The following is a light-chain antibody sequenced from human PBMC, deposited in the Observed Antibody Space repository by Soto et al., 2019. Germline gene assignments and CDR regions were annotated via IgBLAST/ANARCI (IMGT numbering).Light chain of an antibody. Sequence: FVLPQSPCTLSLSPGERSALSCIASQSVSSTYLAWYQQRPGQAPRLLIYGASTRATDIPDRISGSGSGTDFTLTVSRLEPEDFAVYYCQQYGSTPWSFGQGTKVDI. J-gene: IGKJ1*01. CDR3: QQYGSTPWS. CDR2: GAS. CDR1: QSVSSTY. V-gene: IGKV3-20*01.